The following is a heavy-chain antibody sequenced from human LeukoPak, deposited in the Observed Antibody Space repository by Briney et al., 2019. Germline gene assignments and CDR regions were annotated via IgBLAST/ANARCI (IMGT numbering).Heavy chain of an antibody. Sequence: SETLSLTCAVYGGSFSGYYWSWIRQPPGKGLEWIGEINHSGSTNYNPSLKSRVTISVDTSKNQFSLKLSSVTAADTAVYYCARGGVGGVSFSSWLDPWGQGNVVTVSS. V-gene: IGHV4-34*01. CDR1: GGSFSGYY. CDR3: ARGGVGGVSFSSWLDP. D-gene: IGHD3-10*01. J-gene: IGHJ5*02. CDR2: INHSGST.